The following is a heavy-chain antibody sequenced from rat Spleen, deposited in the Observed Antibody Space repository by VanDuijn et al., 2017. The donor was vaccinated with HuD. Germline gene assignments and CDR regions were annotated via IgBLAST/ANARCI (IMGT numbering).Heavy chain of an antibody. CDR2: ITNTGRNT. CDR3: TRPGGLYVMDA. J-gene: IGHJ4*01. CDR1: GFTFNNYW. Sequence: EVQLMESRGGLVQPGRSLKLSCVASGFTFNNYWMTWIRQAPGKGLEWVASITNTGRNTYYGDSVKGRFTISRDNTNSTLYLQMNSLRSEDTATYYCTRPGGLYVMDAWGQGASVTVSS. V-gene: IGHV5-31*01. D-gene: IGHD1-4*01.